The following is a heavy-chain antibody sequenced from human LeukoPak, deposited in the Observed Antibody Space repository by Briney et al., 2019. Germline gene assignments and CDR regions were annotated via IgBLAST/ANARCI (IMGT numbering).Heavy chain of an antibody. J-gene: IGHJ4*02. CDR2: ISGSGGST. V-gene: IGHV3-23*01. Sequence: GGSLRLSCAASGFTFSSYAMSWVRQAPGKGLEWVSAISGSGGSTYYADSVKGRFTISRDNSKNTLYLQMNSLRAEDTAVYYCAKGELWFGESYYFDYWGQGTLVTASS. D-gene: IGHD3-10*01. CDR1: GFTFSSYA. CDR3: AKGELWFGESYYFDY.